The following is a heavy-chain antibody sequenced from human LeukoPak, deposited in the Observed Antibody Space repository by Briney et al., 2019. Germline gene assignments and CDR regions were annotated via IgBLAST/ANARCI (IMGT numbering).Heavy chain of an antibody. CDR3: AAVTTQDWFDP. V-gene: IGHV3-23*01. J-gene: IGHJ5*02. D-gene: IGHD4-17*01. CDR1: GFTFSSYA. CDR2: ISGSGGNT. Sequence: GGSLRLSCAASGFTFSSYAMSWVRQAPGKGLEWVSVISGSGGNTYYADSVKGRFTISRDNSKNTLYLQMNSLRAEDTAVYYCAAVTTQDWFDPWGQGTLVTVSS.